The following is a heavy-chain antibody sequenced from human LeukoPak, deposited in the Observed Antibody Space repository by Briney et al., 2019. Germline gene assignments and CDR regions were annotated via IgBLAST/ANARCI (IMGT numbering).Heavy chain of an antibody. Sequence: TGGSLRLSCAASGFTFSDYYMSWIRQAPGKGLEWVSYISSSGSTIYYADSVKGRFTISRDNAKNSLYLQMNSLRAEDTAVYYCAREGVGVPPLFYYYGMDVWGQGTTVTVSS. V-gene: IGHV3-11*04. CDR1: GFTFSDYY. D-gene: IGHD3-3*01. CDR2: ISSSGSTI. J-gene: IGHJ6*02. CDR3: AREGVGVPPLFYYYGMDV.